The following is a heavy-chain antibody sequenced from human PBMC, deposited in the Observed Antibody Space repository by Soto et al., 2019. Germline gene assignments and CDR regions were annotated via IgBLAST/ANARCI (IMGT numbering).Heavy chain of an antibody. D-gene: IGHD3-3*01. Sequence: GGSLRLSCAASGFTFSSYAMTWVRQAPGKGLEWVSVISGSAASTYHADSVKGRFSISRDNSKNTLYLQMNSLRAEETAVYYCAKDLGYDFWSGSSGMDVWGQGTTVTV. V-gene: IGHV3-23*01. J-gene: IGHJ6*02. CDR3: AKDLGYDFWSGSSGMDV. CDR1: GFTFSSYA. CDR2: ISGSAAST.